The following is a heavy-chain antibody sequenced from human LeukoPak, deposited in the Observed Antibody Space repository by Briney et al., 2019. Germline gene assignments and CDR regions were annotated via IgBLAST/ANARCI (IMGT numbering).Heavy chain of an antibody. CDR2: ISSSGSTI. CDR1: GFTFSDYY. Sequence: GGSLRLSCAASGFTFSDYYMSWIRQAPGKGLEWVSYISSSGSTIYYADSVKGRFTISRDNAKNSLYLQMNSLRAEDTAVYYCAREGSYGDFYYYYYMDVWGKGTTVTISS. J-gene: IGHJ6*03. CDR3: AREGSYGDFYYYYYMDV. V-gene: IGHV3-11*04. D-gene: IGHD4-17*01.